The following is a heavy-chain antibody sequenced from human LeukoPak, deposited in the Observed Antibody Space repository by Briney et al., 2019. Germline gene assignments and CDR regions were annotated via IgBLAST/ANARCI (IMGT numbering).Heavy chain of an antibody. D-gene: IGHD1-26*01. J-gene: IGHJ4*02. CDR3: AKDPSYFGDGVDY. V-gene: IGHV3-30*18. CDR2: ISYDGSNK. CDR1: GFTFSSYG. Sequence: GGSLRLSCAASGFTFSSYGMHWVRQAPGKGLEWVAVISYDGSNKYYADSVKGRLTISRDNSKNTLYLQMNSLRAEDTAVYYCAKDPSYFGDGVDYWGQGTLVTVSS.